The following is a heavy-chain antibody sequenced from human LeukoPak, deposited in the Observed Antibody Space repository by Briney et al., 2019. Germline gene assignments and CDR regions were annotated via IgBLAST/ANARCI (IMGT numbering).Heavy chain of an antibody. Sequence: SETLSLTCTVSGGSISSYYWSWIRQPPGKGLEWIGYIYYSGGTNYNPSLKSRVTISVDTSKNQFSLKLSSVTAADTAVYYCARDSNWFDPWGQGTLVTVSS. V-gene: IGHV4-59*01. CDR1: GGSISSYY. CDR2: IYYSGGT. J-gene: IGHJ5*02. CDR3: ARDSNWFDP.